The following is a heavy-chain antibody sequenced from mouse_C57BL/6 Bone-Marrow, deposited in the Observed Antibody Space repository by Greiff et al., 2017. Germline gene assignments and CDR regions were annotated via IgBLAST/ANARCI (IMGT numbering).Heavy chain of an antibody. V-gene: IGHV5-9-1*02. CDR2: LSSGGDYL. CDR1: GFTFSTYA. D-gene: IGHD2-3*01. J-gene: IGHJ3*01. CDR3: TRDDGYYWFAY. Sequence: EVTLEESGEGLVKPGGSLKLSCAASGFTFSTYAMSWVRPTPETRLAWVAYLSSGGDYLSYADTVKGRFTISRDNARNTLYLQMSSLKSEDTAMYYCTRDDGYYWFAYWGQGTLVTVAA.